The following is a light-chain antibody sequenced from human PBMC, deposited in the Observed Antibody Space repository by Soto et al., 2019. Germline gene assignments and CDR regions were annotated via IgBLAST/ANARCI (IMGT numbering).Light chain of an antibody. CDR1: QSVSSSY. Sequence: IVLTQSPCTLSLSPGERATLSCRASQSVSSSYLAWYQQKPGQAPRLLIYGASNRATGIPDRFSGSGSGTDFTLTINRLEPEDFAIYYCQRYSSTPWTFGQGTTV. CDR3: QRYSSTPWT. CDR2: GAS. J-gene: IGKJ1*01. V-gene: IGKV3-20*01.